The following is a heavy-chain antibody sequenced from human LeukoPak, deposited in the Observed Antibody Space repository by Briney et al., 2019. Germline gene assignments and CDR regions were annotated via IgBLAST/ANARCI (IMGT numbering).Heavy chain of an antibody. J-gene: IGHJ4*02. CDR2: INPNSGGT. V-gene: IGHV1-2*02. Sequence: RASVKVSCKASGYTFTGCYMHWVRQAPGQGLEWMGWINPNSGGTNYAQKFQGRVTMTRDTSISTAYMELSRLRSDDTAVYYCARAEIWFGELLYDYWGQGTLVTVSS. D-gene: IGHD3-10*01. CDR3: ARAEIWFGELLYDY. CDR1: GYTFTGCY.